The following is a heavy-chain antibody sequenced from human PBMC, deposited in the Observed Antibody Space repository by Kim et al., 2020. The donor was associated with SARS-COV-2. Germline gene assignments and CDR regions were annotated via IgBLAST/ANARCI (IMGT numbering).Heavy chain of an antibody. CDR3: ARAWGYSYGYGEDY. CDR2: ISYDGSNK. V-gene: IGHV3-30*04. D-gene: IGHD5-18*01. Sequence: GGSLRLSCAASGFTFSSYAMHWVRQAPGKGLEWVAVISYDGSNKYYADSVKGRFTISRDNSKNTLYLQMNSLRAEDTAVYYCARAWGYSYGYGEDYWGQG. CDR1: GFTFSSYA. J-gene: IGHJ4*02.